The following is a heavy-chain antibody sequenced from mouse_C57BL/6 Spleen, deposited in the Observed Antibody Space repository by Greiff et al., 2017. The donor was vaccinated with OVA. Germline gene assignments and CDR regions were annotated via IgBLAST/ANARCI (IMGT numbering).Heavy chain of an antibody. CDR2: IYPGSGST. J-gene: IGHJ4*01. CDR3: ARRGNYYGSSYDAMGY. CDR1: GYTFTSYW. V-gene: IGHV1-55*01. D-gene: IGHD1-1*01. Sequence: QVQLQQPGAELVKPGASVKMSCKASGYTFTSYWITWVKQRPGQGLEWIGDIYPGSGSTNYNEKFKSKATLTVDTSYSTAYMQLSSLTSEDSAVYYWARRGNYYGSSYDAMGYWGQGTSVTVAS.